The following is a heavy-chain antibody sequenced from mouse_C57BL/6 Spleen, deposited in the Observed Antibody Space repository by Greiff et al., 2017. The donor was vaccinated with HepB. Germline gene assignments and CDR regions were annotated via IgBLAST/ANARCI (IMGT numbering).Heavy chain of an antibody. Sequence: QVQLQQSGAELARPGASVKLSCKASGYTFTSYGISWVKQRTGQGLEWIGEIDPRSGNTYYNEKFKGKATLTADKSSSTAYMELRSLTSEDSAVYFCARPFITTVVATTDYWGQGTTLTVSS. D-gene: IGHD1-1*01. CDR3: ARPFITTVVATTDY. CDR2: IDPRSGNT. J-gene: IGHJ2*01. CDR1: GYTFTSYG. V-gene: IGHV1-81*01.